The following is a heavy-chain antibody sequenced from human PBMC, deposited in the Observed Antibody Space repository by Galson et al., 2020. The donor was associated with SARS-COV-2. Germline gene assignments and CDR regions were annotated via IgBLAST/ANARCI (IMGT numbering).Heavy chain of an antibody. V-gene: IGHV1-2*04. Sequence: ASVQVPCTTSGYTFTTYYIHWVRQAPAQELEWLGWINPNTGGKNYAQQFQDWVTMTRDTSISTAYMALGRLKADDTAVYYCARETEMASFNYFDYWGQGTLVTVSS. CDR1: GYTFTTYY. J-gene: IGHJ4*02. CDR2: INPNTGGK. CDR3: ARETEMASFNYFDY. D-gene: IGHD3-3*02.